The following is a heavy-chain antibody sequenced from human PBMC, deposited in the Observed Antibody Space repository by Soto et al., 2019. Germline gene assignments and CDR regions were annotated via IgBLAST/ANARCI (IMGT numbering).Heavy chain of an antibody. CDR3: ARDNSAANGVLDH. V-gene: IGHV1-46*04. D-gene: IGHD1-1*01. CDR1: GYTFTNYY. J-gene: IGHJ4*02. CDR2: INPSARSA. Sequence: WASVKVSCKVSGYTFTNYYLHWVRQAPGQGLEWVGMINPSARSASCAQKLRGRLTMDRDTSTTTVYMELSRLTFGDTAVYFCARDNSAANGVLDHWGQGTLVTVSS.